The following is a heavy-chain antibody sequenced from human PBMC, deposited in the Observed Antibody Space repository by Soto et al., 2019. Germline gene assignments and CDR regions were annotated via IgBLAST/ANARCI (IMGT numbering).Heavy chain of an antibody. V-gene: IGHV4-59*01. Sequence: SETLSLTCTVSGGSISSYYWSWIRQPPGKGLEWIGYIYYSGSTNYNPSLKSRVTISVDTSKSQFSLKLSPVTAADTAIYYCARVPFYYYGMDVWGQGTTVTVSS. CDR3: ARVPFYYYGMDV. CDR2: IYYSGST. CDR1: GGSISSYY. J-gene: IGHJ6*02.